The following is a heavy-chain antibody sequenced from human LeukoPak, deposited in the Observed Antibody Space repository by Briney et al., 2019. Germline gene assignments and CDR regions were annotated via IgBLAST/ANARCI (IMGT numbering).Heavy chain of an antibody. Sequence: GGSLRLSCTACGFTCGDYAMSWFRQAPGKGREWVGFIRSKAYGGTTEYAASVKGRFTISRDDSKSIAYLQMNSLKTEDTAVYYCTRDLELYYYYYMDVWGKGTTVTVSS. V-gene: IGHV3-49*03. CDR3: TRDLELYYYYYMDV. J-gene: IGHJ6*03. CDR1: GFTCGDYA. D-gene: IGHD1-7*01. CDR2: IRSKAYGGTT.